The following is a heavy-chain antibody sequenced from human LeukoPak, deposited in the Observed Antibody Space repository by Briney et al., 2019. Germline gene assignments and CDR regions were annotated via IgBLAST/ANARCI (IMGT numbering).Heavy chain of an antibody. Sequence: ASVKVSCKAFGYSFTGYHLRWVRPAPRQGLEWMGWVNPRIGGTNYARKCQGRVTMTRDTSINTVNMELSRLKSDDTAVYYCAREFSSKLEWLAYVTGDDDFDVWGKGTMITVS. CDR3: AREFSSKLEWLAYVTGDDDFDV. CDR2: VNPRIGGT. V-gene: IGHV1-2*02. CDR1: GYSFTGYH. D-gene: IGHD3-3*01. J-gene: IGHJ3*01.